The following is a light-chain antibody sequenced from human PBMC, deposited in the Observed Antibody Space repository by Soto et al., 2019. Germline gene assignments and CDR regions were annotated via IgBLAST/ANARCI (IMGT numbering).Light chain of an antibody. CDR2: DAS. Sequence: DIQMTQSPSSLSASVGDRVTITCQARQDISKYLNWYQQQPGKAPKLLIYDASNLETGVPSRFSGTGFGAYCTLTISSLSPEDFASYHCHHYDSLQFTLGPGTKVEIK. J-gene: IGKJ3*01. CDR3: HHYDSLQFT. CDR1: QDISKY. V-gene: IGKV1-33*01.